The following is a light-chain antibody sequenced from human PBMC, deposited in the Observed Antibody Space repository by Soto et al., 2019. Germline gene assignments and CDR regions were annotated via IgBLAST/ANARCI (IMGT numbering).Light chain of an antibody. CDR1: SSDVGGYNY. Sequence: QPASVSGSPGQSITISCTGTSSDVGGYNYVSWYQQHPGKAPKLMIYEVSNRPSGVSNRFSGSKSGNTASLTISGLQAEDEADYYCSSYTSTNTHWVFGGGTKVTVL. J-gene: IGLJ3*02. CDR2: EVS. CDR3: SSYTSTNTHWV. V-gene: IGLV2-14*01.